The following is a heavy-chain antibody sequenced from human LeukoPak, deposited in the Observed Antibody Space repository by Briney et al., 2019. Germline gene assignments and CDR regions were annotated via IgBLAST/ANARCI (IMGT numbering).Heavy chain of an antibody. CDR1: GGSISSYY. Sequence: SETLSLTCTVYGGSISSYYWSWIRQPPGKGLEWIGYIYYSGSTNYNPSLKSRVTISVDTSKNQFSLKLSSVTAADTAVYYRARVYYDSSGYYWKYYFDYWGQGTLVTVSS. CDR3: ARVYYDSSGYYWKYYFDY. CDR2: IYYSGST. J-gene: IGHJ4*02. V-gene: IGHV4-59*01. D-gene: IGHD3-22*01.